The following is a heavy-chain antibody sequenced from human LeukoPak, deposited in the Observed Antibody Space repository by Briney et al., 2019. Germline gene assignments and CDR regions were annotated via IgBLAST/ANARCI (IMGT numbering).Heavy chain of an antibody. CDR2: ISGSGGST. D-gene: IGHD5-12*01. Sequence: GGALRLSCAASGFTFSSYAMSWVRQAPGKGLEWVSGISGSGGSTYYADSVKGRFTISRDNSKNTLYLQMNSLRAEDTAVYYCAIGGVATTGDWFDPWGQGTLVTVSS. V-gene: IGHV3-23*01. CDR1: GFTFSSYA. CDR3: AIGGVATTGDWFDP. J-gene: IGHJ5*02.